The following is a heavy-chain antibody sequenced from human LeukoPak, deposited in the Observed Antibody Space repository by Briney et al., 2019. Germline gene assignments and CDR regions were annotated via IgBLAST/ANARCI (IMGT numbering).Heavy chain of an antibody. Sequence: ASVKVSCKASGYTFTGYYMHWVRQAPGQGLEWMGWINPNSGGTNYAQKFQGRVTMTRDTSISTAYMELSRLRSDDTAVYYCARVFNYYDSSGPFDYWGQGTLVTVSS. CDR2: INPNSGGT. J-gene: IGHJ4*02. V-gene: IGHV1-2*02. CDR3: ARVFNYYDSSGPFDY. D-gene: IGHD3-22*01. CDR1: GYTFTGYY.